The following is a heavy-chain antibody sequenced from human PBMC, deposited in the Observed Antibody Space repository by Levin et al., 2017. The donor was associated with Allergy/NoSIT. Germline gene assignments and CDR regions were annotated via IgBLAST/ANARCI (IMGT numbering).Heavy chain of an antibody. CDR3: ARDGSSGWRWFDP. Sequence: TSETLSLTCTVSGGSISSYYWSWIRQPPGKGLEWIGYVYKSGGTNYNPSLKSRLTISVDTSKNQFSLKLRSVTAADTAVYYCARDGSSGWRWFDPWGQGTLVTVSS. V-gene: IGHV4-59*01. CDR1: GGSISSYY. D-gene: IGHD6-19*01. CDR2: VYKSGGT. J-gene: IGHJ5*02.